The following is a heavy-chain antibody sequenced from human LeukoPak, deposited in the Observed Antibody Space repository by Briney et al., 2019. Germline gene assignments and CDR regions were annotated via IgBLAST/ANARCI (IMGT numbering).Heavy chain of an antibody. CDR2: IYPGDSET. J-gene: IGHJ4*02. CDR3: ARGYCTNGVCYPWGYFDY. Sequence: GESLKISCKGSGYSFTSYWIGWGRQMPGKGLEWMGIIYPGDSETRYSPSFQGQVTISADKSISTAYLQWSSLKASDTAMYYCARGYCTNGVCYPWGYFDYWGQGTLVTVSS. V-gene: IGHV5-51*01. D-gene: IGHD2-8*01. CDR1: GYSFTSYW.